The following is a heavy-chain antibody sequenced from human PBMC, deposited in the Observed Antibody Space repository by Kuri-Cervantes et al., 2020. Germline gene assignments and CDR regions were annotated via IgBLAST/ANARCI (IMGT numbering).Heavy chain of an antibody. Sequence: ASVKVSCKASGYTFTSYDINWVRQATGQGLEWMGWMNPNSGNTGYAQKFQGRVTMTRNTSISTAYMELSSLRSEDTAVYYCARGPKDERFLEWFTPYYVDVWGKGTTVTVSS. V-gene: IGHV1-8*01. J-gene: IGHJ6*03. D-gene: IGHD3-3*01. CDR1: GYTFTSYD. CDR2: MNPNSGNT. CDR3: ARGPKDERFLEWFTPYYVDV.